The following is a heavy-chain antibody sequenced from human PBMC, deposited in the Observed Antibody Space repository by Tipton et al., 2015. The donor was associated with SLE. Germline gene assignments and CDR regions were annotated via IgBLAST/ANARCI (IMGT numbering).Heavy chain of an antibody. D-gene: IGHD3-22*01. CDR2: INPNTGGT. J-gene: IGHJ3*02. Sequence: QVQLVQSGAEVKKPGASMKVSCKASGYTFTDYYIHWLRQAPGQGLEWMGWINPNTGGTNYAQKFQGRVTMTRDTSVSTVYVELSRLTSDDTAVYSCAIDSDGYYWAFDIWGQGTMVTVSS. CDR1: GYTFTDYY. V-gene: IGHV1-2*02. CDR3: AIDSDGYYWAFDI.